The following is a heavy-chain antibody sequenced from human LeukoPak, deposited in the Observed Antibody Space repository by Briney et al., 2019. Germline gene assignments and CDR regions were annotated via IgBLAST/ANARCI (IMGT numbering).Heavy chain of an antibody. J-gene: IGHJ4*02. CDR3: ARGWTFTTPLGRVGGTSSRRGRYFDY. CDR2: IIPIFGTA. Sequence: ASVKVSCKASGYTFTSYGISWVRQAPGQGLEWMGGIIPIFGTANYAQKFQGRVTITADKSTSTAYMELSSLRSEDTAVYYCARGWTFTTPLGRVGGTSSRRGRYFDYWDQGTLVTVSS. V-gene: IGHV1-69*06. CDR1: GYTFTSYG. D-gene: IGHD1-1*01.